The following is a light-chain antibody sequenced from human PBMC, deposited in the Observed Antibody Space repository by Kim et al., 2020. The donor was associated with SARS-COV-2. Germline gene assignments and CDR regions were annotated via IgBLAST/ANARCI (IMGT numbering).Light chain of an antibody. Sequence: IVVTQSPANLSVSPGERGTLSCRASQSVRNNLAWYQQRPGQAPRLLLYGASTRATDISGRFSGSGSGTEFTLTIRSLQSEDLAVYYCQQYNDWPVLSFGGGTKVDIK. CDR2: GAS. CDR1: QSVRNN. CDR3: QQYNDWPVLS. V-gene: IGKV3-15*01. J-gene: IGKJ4*01.